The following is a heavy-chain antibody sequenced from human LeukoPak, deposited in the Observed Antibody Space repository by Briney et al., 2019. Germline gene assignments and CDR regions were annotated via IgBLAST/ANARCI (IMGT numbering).Heavy chain of an antibody. Sequence: GASVKVSCKASGYTFTSYGISWVRQAPGQGLEWMGWISAYNGNTNYAQKLQGRVTMTTDTPTSTAYMELRSLRSDDTAVYYCARGSSSYYDSSGSDYWGQGTLVTVSS. D-gene: IGHD3-22*01. CDR3: ARGSSSYYDSSGSDY. CDR1: GYTFTSYG. J-gene: IGHJ4*02. CDR2: ISAYNGNT. V-gene: IGHV1-18*01.